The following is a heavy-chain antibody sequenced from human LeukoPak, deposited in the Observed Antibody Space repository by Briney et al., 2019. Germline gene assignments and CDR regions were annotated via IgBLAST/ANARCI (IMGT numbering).Heavy chain of an antibody. V-gene: IGHV4-31*03. D-gene: IGHD4-17*01. CDR1: GGSISSGGYY. CDR3: ARDLDGDYWFDP. CDR2: IYYSGST. J-gene: IGHJ5*02. Sequence: TLSLTCTVSGGSISSGGYYWSWIRQHPGKGLEWIGYIYYSGSTYYNPSLKSRVTISVDTSKNQFSLKLSSVTAADTAVYYCARDLDGDYWFDPWGQGTLATVSS.